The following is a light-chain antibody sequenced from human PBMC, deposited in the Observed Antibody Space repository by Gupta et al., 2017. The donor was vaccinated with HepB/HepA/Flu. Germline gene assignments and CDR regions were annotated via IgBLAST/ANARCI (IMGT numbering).Light chain of an antibody. CDR2: AAS. Sequence: DIQMTQSPSSLSASVGDRVTITCRASQGIRNDLAWYQQKPGKAPNRLIYAASSLPRGVPSRFRGSGSGTEFTLTISSLQPEDFASYYCLQHRSYPRTFGQGTKVEIK. V-gene: IGKV1-17*01. CDR3: LQHRSYPRT. J-gene: IGKJ1*01. CDR1: QGIRND.